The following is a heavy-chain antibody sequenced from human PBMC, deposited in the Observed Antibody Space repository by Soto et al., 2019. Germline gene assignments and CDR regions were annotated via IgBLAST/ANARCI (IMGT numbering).Heavy chain of an antibody. Sequence: DVQLWESGGGLVQPGGSLRLSCAASGFSFGSYALSWVRQAPGKGLEWVSTTSGSDGKTFYADSVKGRFSISRDTSQSTLYLQMNSRRADDTAMYYCARLSYLDYWGQGTRVTVSS. CDR1: GFSFGSYA. V-gene: IGHV3-23*01. CDR2: TSGSDGKT. J-gene: IGHJ4*02. CDR3: ARLSYLDY.